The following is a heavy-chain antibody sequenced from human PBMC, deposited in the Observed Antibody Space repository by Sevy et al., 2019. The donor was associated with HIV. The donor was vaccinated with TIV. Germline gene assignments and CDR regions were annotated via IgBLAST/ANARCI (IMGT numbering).Heavy chain of an antibody. CDR3: AKGAYYYDSSGYSF. V-gene: IGHV3-23*01. J-gene: IGHJ4*02. Sequence: GGSLRLSCAASGFTFSSYAMSWVRQAPGKGLEWVSVISGSGGSTYYADSVKGRFTISRDNSKNTLYLQMNSLRAEDTAVYYCAKGAYYYDSSGYSFWGQGTLVTVSS. CDR2: ISGSGGST. CDR1: GFTFSSYA. D-gene: IGHD3-22*01.